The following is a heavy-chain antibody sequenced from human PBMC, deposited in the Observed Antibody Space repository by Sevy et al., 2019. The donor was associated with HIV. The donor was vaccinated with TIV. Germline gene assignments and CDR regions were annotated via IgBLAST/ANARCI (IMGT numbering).Heavy chain of an antibody. CDR2: ISGYNGNT. CDR3: AKTTKWFRELGTFDQ. V-gene: IGHV1-18*01. D-gene: IGHD3-10*01. CDR1: GFTFTSYG. J-gene: IGHJ4*02. Sequence: AAVKVSCKASGFTFTSYGISWVRQAPGLRLEWMGWISGYNGNTKYSQKFQGRVTMTTDTSTSTAFMEVTSLRSGDTAVYYCAKTTKWFRELGTFDQWGQGTQVFVSS.